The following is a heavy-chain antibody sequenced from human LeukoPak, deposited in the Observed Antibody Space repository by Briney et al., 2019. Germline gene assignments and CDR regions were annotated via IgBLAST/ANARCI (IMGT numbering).Heavy chain of an antibody. V-gene: IGHV3-23*01. CDR2: FTGGDGSA. J-gene: IGHJ4*02. CDR1: GFTFSSYW. Sequence: GGSLRLSCAASGFTFSSYWMNWARQAPGKGLEWVSTFTGGDGSAYYADSVKGRFTISRDNSKNTLYLQMNSLRAEDTALYYCAKEGFDYWGQGTLVTVSS. CDR3: AKEGFDY.